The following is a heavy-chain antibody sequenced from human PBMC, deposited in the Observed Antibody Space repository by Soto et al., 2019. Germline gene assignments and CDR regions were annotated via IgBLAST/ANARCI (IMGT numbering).Heavy chain of an antibody. J-gene: IGHJ6*02. Sequence: PSETLSLTCAVYGGSFSGYYWSWIRQPPGKGLEWIGEINHSGSTNYNPSLKSRVTISVDTSKNQFSLKLSSVTAADTAVYYCARGGAGRGSNYDILTGYYRGNYYGMDVWGQGTTVTVSS. CDR1: GGSFSGYY. V-gene: IGHV4-34*01. D-gene: IGHD3-9*01. CDR3: ARGGAGRGSNYDILTGYYRGNYYGMDV. CDR2: INHSGST.